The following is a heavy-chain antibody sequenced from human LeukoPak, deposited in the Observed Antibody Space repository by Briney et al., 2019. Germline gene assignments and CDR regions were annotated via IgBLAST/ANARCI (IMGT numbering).Heavy chain of an antibody. CDR3: ARRLTQYDCFDP. CDR1: GDSVSSNNAT. V-gene: IGHV6-1*01. Sequence: SQTLSLTCAISGDSVSSNNATWNWIRQSPSRGLEWLGRTYYRSTWYNDYAVSVRGRITVNPDTSKNQFSLHLNSVTPEDTAVYYCARRLTQYDCFDPWGQGILVTVSS. J-gene: IGHJ5*02. CDR2: TYYRSTWYN. D-gene: IGHD2-2*01.